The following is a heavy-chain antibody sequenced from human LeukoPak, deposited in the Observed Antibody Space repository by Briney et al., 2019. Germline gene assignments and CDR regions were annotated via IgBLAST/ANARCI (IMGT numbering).Heavy chain of an antibody. J-gene: IGHJ4*02. Sequence: GGSLRLSCAASGFTFSSYSMNWVRQAPGKGLEWVANIKQDGGQIYYLESVKGRFTVSRDNARNSLYLQMNSLRAEDTAVYYCARLGARQMLEYWGQGTLVTVPS. CDR2: IKQDGGQI. D-gene: IGHD4-17*01. CDR1: GFTFSSYS. CDR3: ARLGARQMLEY. V-gene: IGHV3-7*01.